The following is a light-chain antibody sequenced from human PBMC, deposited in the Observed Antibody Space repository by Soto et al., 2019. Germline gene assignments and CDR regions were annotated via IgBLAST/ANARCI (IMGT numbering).Light chain of an antibody. CDR3: QQYHDAPRT. CDR1: QRISSSN. V-gene: IGKV3-20*01. CDR2: GAS. Sequence: EIVLTQSPGTLSVSPGDRATLSCRASQRISSSNLAWYQQKPGQAPRLLIYGASSRATGIPDRFSGSGAGTDCTLTVTSLEPEDFAVEYCQQYHDAPRTFGQGTKLEI. J-gene: IGKJ2*01.